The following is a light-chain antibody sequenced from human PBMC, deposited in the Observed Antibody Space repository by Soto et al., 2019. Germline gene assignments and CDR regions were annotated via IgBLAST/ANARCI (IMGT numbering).Light chain of an antibody. Sequence: QSALTQPASVSWSPGQSIAISCTGTSSDVGGYNYVSWYQQHPDKAPKLMVYDVSNRPSGVSNHFSGSKSGNTASLTISGLQAEDEADYYCSSYTSSSTYVFGTGTKVTVL. CDR3: SSYTSSSTYV. V-gene: IGLV2-14*01. J-gene: IGLJ1*01. CDR1: SSDVGGYNY. CDR2: DVS.